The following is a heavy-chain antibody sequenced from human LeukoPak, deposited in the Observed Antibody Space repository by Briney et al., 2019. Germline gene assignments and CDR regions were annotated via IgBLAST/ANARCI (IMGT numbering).Heavy chain of an antibody. CDR1: GGSIAGSSPY. Sequence: SGTLSLTCSVSGGSIAGSSPYWSWIRQPPGKGLEWIATVSYAGSTDHNPSLKSRVTISADTSKNQISLRLSSVTAADTATYYCASYRYSGRTDYFDYWGQGTLVTVSS. V-gene: IGHV4-39*01. CDR2: VSYAGST. CDR3: ASYRYSGRTDYFDY. D-gene: IGHD6-13*01. J-gene: IGHJ4*02.